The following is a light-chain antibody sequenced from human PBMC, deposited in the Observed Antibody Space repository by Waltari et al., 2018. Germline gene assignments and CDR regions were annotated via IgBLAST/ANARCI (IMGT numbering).Light chain of an antibody. Sequence: DIQMTQSPSTLSASVGDRVTLTCRASQTISSWLAWYQQTPGKAPKLLIYKASTLESGVPSRFSGSGSGTEFTLTISSLQPDDFATYYCQQYNSYSITFGQGTRLEIK. CDR1: QTISSW. J-gene: IGKJ5*01. CDR2: KAS. V-gene: IGKV1-5*03. CDR3: QQYNSYSIT.